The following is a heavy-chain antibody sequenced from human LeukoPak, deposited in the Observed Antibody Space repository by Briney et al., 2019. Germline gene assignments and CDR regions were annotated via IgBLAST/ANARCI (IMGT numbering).Heavy chain of an antibody. CDR1: GFTFSSYA. J-gene: IGHJ4*02. V-gene: IGHV3-23*01. D-gene: IGHD6-19*01. Sequence: GGSLRLSCAASGFTFSSYAMSWVRQAPGKGLEWVSAISGSGGSTYYADSVKGRFTISRDDSKNTLYLQMNSLRAEDTAVYYCAKLGSGWYGFDYWGQGTLVTVSS. CDR2: ISGSGGST. CDR3: AKLGSGWYGFDY.